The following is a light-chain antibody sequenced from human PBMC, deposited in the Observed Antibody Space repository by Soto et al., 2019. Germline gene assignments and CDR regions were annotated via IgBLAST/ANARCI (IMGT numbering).Light chain of an antibody. CDR3: HQQGGSPET. Sequence: VFTQSPGTLYFSPGESATLSCRASQSVSSNYLAWYHQKRGQAPRLLIYAASARATGIPDRFSGSGSGTDLTITIGRLEPEDCEIDHCHQQGGSPETFCQGTKVDIK. J-gene: IGKJ1*01. V-gene: IGKV3-20*01. CDR2: AAS. CDR1: QSVSSNY.